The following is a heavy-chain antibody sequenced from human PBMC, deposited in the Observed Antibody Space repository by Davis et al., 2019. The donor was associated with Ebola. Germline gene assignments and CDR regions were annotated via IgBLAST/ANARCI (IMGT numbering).Heavy chain of an antibody. CDR2: ISRTSSVI. V-gene: IGHV3-48*03. D-gene: IGHD2-2*02. CDR3: ARERPAAIYYYYGMDV. CDR1: GFRFSSYE. Sequence: GESLKISCIASGFRFSSYEMNWVRQAPGKGLEWVSYISRTSSVIHYADSVKGRFTFSRDNAKNTLYLQMNSLRAEDTAVYYCARERPAAIYYYYGMDVWGQGTTVTVSS. J-gene: IGHJ6*02.